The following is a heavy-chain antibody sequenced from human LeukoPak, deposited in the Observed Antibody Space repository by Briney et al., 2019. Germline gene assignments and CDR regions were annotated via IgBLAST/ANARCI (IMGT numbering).Heavy chain of an antibody. V-gene: IGHV7-4-1*02. CDR3: ARDGMRASQQPVADPWFDP. D-gene: IGHD6-13*01. CDR2: INTNTGNP. CDR1: GYTFTSYA. Sequence: ASVKVSCKASGYTFTSYAMNWVRQAPGQGLEWMGWINTNTGNPTYAQGFTGRFVFSLDTSVSTAYLQISSLKAEDTAVYYCARDGMRASQQPVADPWFDPWGQGTLVTVSS. J-gene: IGHJ5*02.